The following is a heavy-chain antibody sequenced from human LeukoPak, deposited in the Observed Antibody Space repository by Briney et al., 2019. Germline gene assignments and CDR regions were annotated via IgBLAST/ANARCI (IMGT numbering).Heavy chain of an antibody. CDR3: ARGKRVWFGELMTSFSYFYIDV. J-gene: IGHJ6*03. CDR2: INQGGRT. D-gene: IGHD3-10*01. CDR1: GGSFSDYL. Sequence: SETLSLTCAVNGGSFSDYLWTWIRQSPGKGLEWMGEINQGGRTNLNPSLKSGVTISAARSKNHFSLTLRSVTAADTAVYYCARGKRVWFGELMTSFSYFYIDVWGRGTTVIVSS. V-gene: IGHV4-34*01.